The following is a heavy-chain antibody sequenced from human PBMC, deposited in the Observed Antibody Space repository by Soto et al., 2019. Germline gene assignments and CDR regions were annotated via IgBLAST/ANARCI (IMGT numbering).Heavy chain of an antibody. CDR1: GYSFTRYW. V-gene: IGHV5-10-1*01. CDR2: IDPSDSYT. Sequence: PXESLKSYFKGSGYSFTRYWISWVRQMPGKGLEWRGRIDPSDSYTNYSPSFQGHVTISADKSISTAYLQWSSLKASDTAMYYCARHSSEWPVPFDYWGQGTLVTVSS. J-gene: IGHJ4*02. D-gene: IGHD6-19*01. CDR3: ARHSSEWPVPFDY.